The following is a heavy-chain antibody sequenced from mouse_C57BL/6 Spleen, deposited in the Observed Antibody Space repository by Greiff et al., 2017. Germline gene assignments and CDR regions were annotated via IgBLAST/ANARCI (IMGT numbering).Heavy chain of an antibody. J-gene: IGHJ4*01. Sequence: QVQLQQPGAELVMPGASVKLSCKASGYTFTSYWMHWVKQRPGQGLEWIGEIDPSDSYTNYNQKFKGKSTLTVDKSSSTAYMQLSSLTSEDSAVYYCARFYGSSLNAMDYCGQGTSVTVSS. V-gene: IGHV1-69*01. CDR1: GYTFTSYW. D-gene: IGHD1-1*01. CDR2: IDPSDSYT. CDR3: ARFYGSSLNAMDY.